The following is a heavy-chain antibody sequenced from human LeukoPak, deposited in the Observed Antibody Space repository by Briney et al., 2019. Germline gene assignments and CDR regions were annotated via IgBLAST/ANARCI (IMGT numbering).Heavy chain of an antibody. Sequence: SETLSLTCTVSGGSISSSSYYWGWIRQPPGKGLEWIGSIYYSGSTYYNPSLKSRVTISVDTSKNQFSLKLCSVTAADTAVYYCARESYYASGSYGFVVWGQGTLVTVSS. CDR1: GGSISSSSYY. CDR2: IYYSGST. CDR3: ARESYYASGSYGFVV. V-gene: IGHV4-39*02. J-gene: IGHJ4*02. D-gene: IGHD3-10*01.